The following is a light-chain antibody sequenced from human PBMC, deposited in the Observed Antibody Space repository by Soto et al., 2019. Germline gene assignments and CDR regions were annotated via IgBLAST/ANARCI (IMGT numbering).Light chain of an antibody. V-gene: IGKV1-33*01. CDR2: DAS. CDR1: QDISNY. J-gene: IGKJ4*01. CDR3: QQYDNLPLT. Sequence: DIQMTQSPSSLSASVGDRVTMAFQVSQDISNYLNWYQQKPGKAPKLLIYDASNLETGVPSRFSGSGSGTDFTFTISSLQPEDIATYYCQQYDNLPLTFGGGTKVDIK.